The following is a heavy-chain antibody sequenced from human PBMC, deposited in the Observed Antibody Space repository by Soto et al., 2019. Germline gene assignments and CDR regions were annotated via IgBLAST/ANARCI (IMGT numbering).Heavy chain of an antibody. CDR2: ISDSGGNT. CDR3: AKDESTGYVELY. CDR1: GFTFSRYD. Sequence: PGGSLRLSCAASGFTFSRYDMNWVRQAPGKGLEWVSTISDSGGNTYYADSVGGRFTVSRDDSKNTVYLQMNSLRVEDTALYYCAKDESTGYVELYWGLGTLVTVSS. J-gene: IGHJ4*02. D-gene: IGHD3-22*01. V-gene: IGHV3-23*01.